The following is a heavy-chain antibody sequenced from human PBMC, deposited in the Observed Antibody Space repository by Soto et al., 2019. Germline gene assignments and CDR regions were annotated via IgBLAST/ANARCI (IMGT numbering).Heavy chain of an antibody. CDR1: GGTFRSDA. CDR2: IIPIIGPA. D-gene: IGHD3-22*01. Sequence: QVQLVQSGAEVKKPGSSVKVSCKTSGGTFRSDAISWVRQAPGQGLEWMGGIIPIIGPAKYAQKFQGRVTTTADESTSTTHMERRSLRSDDTAVYYCARGDDSSRYYYYSDYWGQGTPLTVSS. J-gene: IGHJ4*02. V-gene: IGHV1-69*12. CDR3: ARGDDSSRYYYYSDY.